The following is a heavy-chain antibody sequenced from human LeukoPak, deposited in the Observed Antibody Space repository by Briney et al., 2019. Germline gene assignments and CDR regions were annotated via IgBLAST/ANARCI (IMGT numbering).Heavy chain of an antibody. CDR2: MRYDGSND. J-gene: IGHJ4*02. CDR1: GFTFSSYG. CDR3: SKRAPYYYGSSGYYSRPSAFDY. Sequence: PGGTLRLSCAVSGFTFSSYGMHWVREPPGPGLEPGGFMRYDGSNDYTPDSAKGRFPLSRENAKTTLYLQMNRRRAEATAVDFCSKRAPYYYGSSGYYSRPSAFDYWGQGTLVTVST. V-gene: IGHV3-30*02. D-gene: IGHD3-22*01.